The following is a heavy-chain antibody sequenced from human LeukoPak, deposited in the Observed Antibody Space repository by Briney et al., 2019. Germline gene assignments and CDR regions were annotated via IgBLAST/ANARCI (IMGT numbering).Heavy chain of an antibody. D-gene: IGHD6-19*01. CDR3: AKDNRRHYTSGPNPDSLH. CDR2: ISWNSGSI. V-gene: IGHV3-9*01. Sequence: SLRLSCAAPGFTFDDYAMHWVRQAPGKGLEWVSGISWNSGSIGYADSVKGRFTISRDNAKNSLYLQMNSLRAEDTAFYYCAKDNRRHYTSGPNPDSLHWGQGALVTVSS. CDR1: GFTFDDYA. J-gene: IGHJ4*02.